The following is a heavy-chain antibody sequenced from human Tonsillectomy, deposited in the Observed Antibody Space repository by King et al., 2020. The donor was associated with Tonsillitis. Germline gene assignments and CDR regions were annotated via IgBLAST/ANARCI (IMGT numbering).Heavy chain of an antibody. V-gene: IGHV1-2*02. D-gene: IGHD3-9*01. CDR3: ARGAGGFFDWLNIAYYFDY. J-gene: IGHJ4*02. Sequence: QLVQSGAEVKKPGASVKVSCKASGYTFTGYYMHWVRQAPGQGLEWMGWINPNSGGTTYAQKFQGRVTMTRDTSISTAYMELGRLRSDDTAVYYCARGAGGFFDWLNIAYYFDYWGQGTLVTVSS. CDR2: INPNSGGT. CDR1: GYTFTGYY.